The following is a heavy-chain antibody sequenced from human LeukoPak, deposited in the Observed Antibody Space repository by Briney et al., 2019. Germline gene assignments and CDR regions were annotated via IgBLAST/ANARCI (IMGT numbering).Heavy chain of an antibody. CDR3: VRGGKYSGS. V-gene: IGHV3-21*04. CDR1: GFTFSSYS. J-gene: IGHJ4*02. Sequence: PGGSLRLSCAASGFTFSSYSMNWVRQAPGKGLEWVSYISPGSSDTNYAASVKGRFTISRDNAKNSLYLQMNSLSAEDTAVYYCVRGGKYSGSWGQGTLVTVSS. CDR2: ISPGSSDT. D-gene: IGHD1-26*01.